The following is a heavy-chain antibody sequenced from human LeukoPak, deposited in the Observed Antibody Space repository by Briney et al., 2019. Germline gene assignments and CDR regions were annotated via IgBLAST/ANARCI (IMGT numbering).Heavy chain of an antibody. CDR3: ARGGGIVGASNRYYYYYMDV. V-gene: IGHV3-7*03. CDR1: GFTFSTYW. J-gene: IGHJ6*03. Sequence: GGSLRLSCAASGFTFSTYWMSWVRQAPGKGLEWVANIKQDESEKYYVESVKGRFTISRDNAKNSLYLQMNSLRAGDTALYYCARGGGIVGASNRYYYYYMDVWGKGTTVTISS. D-gene: IGHD1-26*01. CDR2: IKQDESEK.